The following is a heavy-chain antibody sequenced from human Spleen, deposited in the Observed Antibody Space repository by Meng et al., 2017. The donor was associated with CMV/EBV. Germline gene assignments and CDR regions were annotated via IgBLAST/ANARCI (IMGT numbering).Heavy chain of an antibody. V-gene: IGHV3-53*01. CDR1: GFAVSNNY. CDR3: AKNVWRFTEWCPFDY. Sequence: GGSLRLSCAASGFAVSNNYMSWVRQAPGKGLECVSIAYSGDRTSYADSVKGRFTISRDNSKNTLYLQMNSLRAEDTATYYCAKNVWRFTEWCPFDYWGQGTLVTVSS. J-gene: IGHJ4*02. CDR2: AYSGDRT. D-gene: IGHD3-3*01.